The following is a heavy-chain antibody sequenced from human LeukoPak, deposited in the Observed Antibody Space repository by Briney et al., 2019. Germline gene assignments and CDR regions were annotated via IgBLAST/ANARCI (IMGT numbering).Heavy chain of an antibody. J-gene: IGHJ3*02. CDR2: IYYSGSI. CDR3: AREVIVAADTDAFDI. Sequence: SQTLSLTCIVSGGSISSDNYFWSWIRQHPGKSPEWIGYIYYSGSIYYNPSLKSRVAISVDTSTNQFSLRLSSVTAADTAVYYCAREVIVAADTDAFDIWGQGTMVTVSS. V-gene: IGHV4-31*03. CDR1: GGSISSDNYF. D-gene: IGHD1-26*01.